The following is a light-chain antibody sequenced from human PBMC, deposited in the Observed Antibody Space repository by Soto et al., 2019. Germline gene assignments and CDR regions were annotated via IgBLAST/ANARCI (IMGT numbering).Light chain of an antibody. CDR2: AAS. V-gene: IGKV3-15*01. J-gene: IGKJ3*01. Sequence: EIMMTQSPATVSVSPGGRATLSCRASQTVSNNLAWYQQRPRRAPRLLIYAASTRATGIPARFSGSWSGTEFTLTISSVQSEDFAVYYCQQYSKWPPFTFCPGTRVAIK. CDR3: QQYSKWPPFT. CDR1: QTVSNN.